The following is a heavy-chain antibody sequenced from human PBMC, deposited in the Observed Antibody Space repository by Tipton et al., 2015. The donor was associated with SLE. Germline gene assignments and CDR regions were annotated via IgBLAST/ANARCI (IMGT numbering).Heavy chain of an antibody. V-gene: IGHV4-34*01. J-gene: IGHJ4*02. D-gene: IGHD3-10*01. CDR1: GGSFSGYN. CDR2: INHTGST. Sequence: TLSLTCAVYGGSFSGYNWSWIRQPPGKGLQWIGEINHTGSTNYNPSLKSRVTISVDTSKNQFSLKLSSVTAAETAVYYCALKRGWFGELLHYWGQGTLVTVSA. CDR3: ALKRGWFGELLHY.